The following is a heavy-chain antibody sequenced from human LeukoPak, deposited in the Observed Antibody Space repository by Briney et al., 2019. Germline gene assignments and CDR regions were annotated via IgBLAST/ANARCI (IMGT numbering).Heavy chain of an antibody. Sequence: GGSLRLSCAASGFTFDDYAMHWVRQAPGKGLEWVSGISWNSGSIGYADSVKGRFTISRDNAKNSLYLQMNSLRAEDTALYYWEKDKGPYSSGWYYFDYWGQGTLVPVSS. CDR1: GFTFDDYA. CDR2: ISWNSGSI. V-gene: IGHV3-9*01. J-gene: IGHJ4*02. CDR3: EKDKGPYSSGWYYFDY. D-gene: IGHD6-19*01.